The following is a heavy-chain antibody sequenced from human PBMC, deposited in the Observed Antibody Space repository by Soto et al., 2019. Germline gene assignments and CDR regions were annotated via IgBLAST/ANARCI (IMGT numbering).Heavy chain of an antibody. D-gene: IGHD6-25*01. CDR1: GFTFSSSA. J-gene: IGHJ4*02. V-gene: IGHV3-23*04. CDR2: IGVSGGSA. CDR3: AKVIIAAYYFDY. Sequence: VQLVESGGGLVQPGGSLRLSCAASGFTFSSSAMSWVRQAPGKGLEWVSVIGVSGGSAYYADSVKGRFTISRDNSKNTLYLQMNSLRAEDTAVYYCAKVIIAAYYFDYWGQGALVTVSS.